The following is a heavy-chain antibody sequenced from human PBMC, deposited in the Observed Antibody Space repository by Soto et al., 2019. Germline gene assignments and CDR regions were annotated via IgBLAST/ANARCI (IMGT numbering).Heavy chain of an antibody. CDR3: ARAVAARFGDYYYGMDV. V-gene: IGHV3-48*02. D-gene: IGHD6-6*01. J-gene: IGHJ6*02. CDR1: GFTFSSYR. Sequence: EVQLVESGGGLVQPGGSLRLSCAASGFTFSSYRMNWVRQAPGKGLEWVSYISSSSSTIYYADSVKGRFTISRDNAKNSLYLQMNSLRDEDTAVYYCARAVAARFGDYYYGMDVLGQGATVTVSS. CDR2: ISSSSSTI.